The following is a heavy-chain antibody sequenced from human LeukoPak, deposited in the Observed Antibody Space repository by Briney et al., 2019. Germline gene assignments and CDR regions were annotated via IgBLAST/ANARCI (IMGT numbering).Heavy chain of an antibody. CDR3: ARGVTSYYYYYMDV. V-gene: IGHV1-8*03. CDR2: MNPNSGNT. D-gene: IGHD3-3*01. CDR1: GYTFTSYD. Sequence: ASVKVSCKASGYTFTSYDINWVLQATGQGLEWMGWMNPNSGNTGYAQKFQGRVTITRNTSISTAYMELSSLRSEDTAVYYCARGVTSYYYYYMDVWGKGPTVTVSS. J-gene: IGHJ6*03.